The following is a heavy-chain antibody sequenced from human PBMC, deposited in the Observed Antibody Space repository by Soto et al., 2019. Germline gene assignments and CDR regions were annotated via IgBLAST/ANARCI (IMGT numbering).Heavy chain of an antibody. CDR3: ARERSGSSDY. J-gene: IGHJ4*02. Sequence: ALVKVSCKAIGYSFTXXXXXXXRQAPGQGLEWMGWMNPNSGNTGYAQKFQGRVTMTRNTSXXTAYMELXSLRSXXTAVYYCARERSGSSDYSGQGTLVTVSS. V-gene: IGHV1-8*01. CDR1: GYSFTXXX. D-gene: IGHD1-26*01. CDR2: MNPNSGNT.